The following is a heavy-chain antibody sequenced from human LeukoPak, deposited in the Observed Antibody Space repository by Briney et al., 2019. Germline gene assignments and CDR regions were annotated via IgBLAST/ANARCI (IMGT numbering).Heavy chain of an antibody. V-gene: IGHV3-21*01. D-gene: IGHD4-17*01. CDR3: AREATTVTIFDY. Sequence: PGGSLRLSCAASGFTFSSYSMNWVRQAPGKGLEWVLSISSSSSYIYYADSVKGRFTISRDNAKNSLYLQMNSLRAEDTAVYYCAREATTVTIFDYWGQGTLVTVSS. CDR2: ISSSSSYI. CDR1: GFTFSSYS. J-gene: IGHJ4*02.